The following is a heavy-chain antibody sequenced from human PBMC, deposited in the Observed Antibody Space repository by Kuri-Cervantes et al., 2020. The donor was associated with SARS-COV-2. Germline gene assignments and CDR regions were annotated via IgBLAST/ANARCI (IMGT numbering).Heavy chain of an antibody. CDR1: GFTFSDYY. Sequence: AESLSLSCAASGFTFSDYYMTWIRQAPGKGLEWVSYISSSGSTIYYADSVKGRFTISRDNSKNTLYLQMNSLRAEDTAVYYCAREGDLTGLFDYWGQGTLVTVSS. CDR3: AREGDLTGLFDY. CDR2: ISSSGSTI. D-gene: IGHD3-16*01. J-gene: IGHJ4*02. V-gene: IGHV3-11*04.